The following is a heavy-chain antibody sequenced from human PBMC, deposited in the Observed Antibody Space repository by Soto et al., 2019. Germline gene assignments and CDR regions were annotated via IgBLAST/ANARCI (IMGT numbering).Heavy chain of an antibody. CDR2: IYPGDSDT. D-gene: IGHD6-13*01. CDR3: ARQYSSSWYASYNWFDP. Sequence: PGESLKISCKGSGYSFTSYWIGWVRQMPGKGLEWMGIIYPGDSDTRYSPSFQGQVTISADKSISTAYLQWSSLKASDTAMYYCARQYSSSWYASYNWFDPWGQGTLVTVSS. J-gene: IGHJ5*02. V-gene: IGHV5-51*01. CDR1: GYSFTSYW.